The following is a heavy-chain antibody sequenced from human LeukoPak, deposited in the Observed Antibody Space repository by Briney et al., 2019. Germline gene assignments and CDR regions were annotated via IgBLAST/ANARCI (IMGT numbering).Heavy chain of an antibody. CDR3: ARAGYGDSDFDY. J-gene: IGHJ4*02. D-gene: IGHD4-17*01. CDR2: VYTSGSI. Sequence: SETLSLTCTVSGGSISSDNYSWSWIRQPAGKGLEWIGRVYTSGSINYNPSLKSRVTISVDTSKKQFSLKLSSVTAADTAVYYCARAGYGDSDFDYWGQGTLVTVSS. V-gene: IGHV4-61*02. CDR1: GGSISSDNYS.